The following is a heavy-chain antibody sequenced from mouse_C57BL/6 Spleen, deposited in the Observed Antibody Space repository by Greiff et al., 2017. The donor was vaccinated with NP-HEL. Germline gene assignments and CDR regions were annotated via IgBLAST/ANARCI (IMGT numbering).Heavy chain of an antibody. CDR3: ARRDYGNYRAMDD. D-gene: IGHD2-1*01. Sequence: VQLQQPGAELVKPGASVKLSCKASGYTFTSYWMQWVKQRPGQGLEWIGAIDPSDSYTKYNQKFKGKATLTVDTSSSTAYMQLSSLTSEDSAVYYCARRDYGNYRAMDDWGQGTSVTVSS. J-gene: IGHJ4*01. V-gene: IGHV1-50*01. CDR2: IDPSDSYT. CDR1: GYTFTSYW.